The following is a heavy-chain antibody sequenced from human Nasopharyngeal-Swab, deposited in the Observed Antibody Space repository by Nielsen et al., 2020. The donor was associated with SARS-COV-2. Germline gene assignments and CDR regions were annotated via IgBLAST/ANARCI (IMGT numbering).Heavy chain of an antibody. J-gene: IGHJ6*02. CDR1: GFTFSSYA. V-gene: IGHV3-23*01. CDR3: ARGPSRYDSSGYYHLGMDV. D-gene: IGHD3-22*01. CDR2: ISGSGGST. Sequence: GESLKISCAASGFTFSSYAMSWVRQAPGKGLEWVSAISGSGGSTYYADSVKGRFTISRDNSKNTLYLQMNSLRAEDTAVYYCARGPSRYDSSGYYHLGMDVWGQGTTVTVSS.